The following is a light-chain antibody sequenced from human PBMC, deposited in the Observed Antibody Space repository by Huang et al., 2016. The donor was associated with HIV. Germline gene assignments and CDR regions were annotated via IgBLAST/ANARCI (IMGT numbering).Light chain of an antibody. J-gene: IGKJ4*01. CDR1: PNVRNH. V-gene: IGKV3D-15*01. CDR3: QQYDKWPPGLT. Sequence: EVMMTQSPATLSVSPGGRATLTCRASPNVRNHLAWYQQKTGQAPRLLMYDTSTRASGIPPRFSGSGSGTEFTLTISGLQSEDFAIYYCQQYDKWPPGLTFGGGTKVEI. CDR2: DTS.